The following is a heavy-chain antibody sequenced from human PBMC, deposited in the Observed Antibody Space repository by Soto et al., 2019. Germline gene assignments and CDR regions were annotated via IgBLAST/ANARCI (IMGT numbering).Heavy chain of an antibody. Sequence: DVQVVESGGGLIQPGGSLRLSCAASGFTVSGQNYITWIRQAPGQGLEWVSALYIADGTFYADSVRGRFTVSIDSSKNTVYLQLNNLSHAVTAVYFCATWLLLEHAFDIWGLGTMVTGSS. CDR3: ATWLLLEHAFDI. J-gene: IGHJ3*02. V-gene: IGHV3-53*01. CDR1: GFTVSGQNY. D-gene: IGHD2-15*01. CDR2: LYIADGT.